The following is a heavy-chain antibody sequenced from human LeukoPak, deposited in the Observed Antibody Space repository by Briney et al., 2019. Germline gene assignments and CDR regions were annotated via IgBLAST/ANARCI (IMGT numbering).Heavy chain of an antibody. CDR2: INPNSGGT. CDR1: GYTFTGYY. CDR3: ARATGSVDYYYMEV. Sequence: ASVKVSCKASGYTFTGYYMHWVRQAPGQGLEWMGWINPNSGGTNYAQKFQGRVTMTRDTSINTAYMELSGLRSDDTAVYYCARATGSVDYYYMEVWDKGTTVTVSS. D-gene: IGHD1-1*01. V-gene: IGHV1-2*02. J-gene: IGHJ6*03.